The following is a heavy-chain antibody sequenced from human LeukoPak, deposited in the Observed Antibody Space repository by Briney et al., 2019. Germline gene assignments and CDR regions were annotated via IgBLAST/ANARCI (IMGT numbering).Heavy chain of an antibody. CDR2: ISGSGANT. V-gene: IGHV3-23*01. CDR3: AKDVLSGTYYYFDQ. Sequence: GGSLRLSCAASGFTFSSYAMSWVRQTPEKGLEWVSAISGSGANTYYADSVMGRFTISRDNSKNTLYLQMNSLRAEDTAVYYCAKDVLSGTYYYFDQWGQGTLVTVSS. CDR1: GFTFSSYA. J-gene: IGHJ4*02. D-gene: IGHD1-26*01.